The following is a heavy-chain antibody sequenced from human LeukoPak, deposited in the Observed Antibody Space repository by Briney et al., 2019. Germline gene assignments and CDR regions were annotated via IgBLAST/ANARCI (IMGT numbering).Heavy chain of an antibody. V-gene: IGHV3-23*01. J-gene: IGHJ3*02. Sequence: GGSLRLSCAASGFTSSSYAMSWVRQAPGKGLEWVSAISGSGGSTYYADSVKGRFTISRDNSKNTLYLQMNSLRAEDTAVYYCAKQRLSSGWLGLDAFDIWGQGTMVTVSS. CDR2: ISGSGGST. D-gene: IGHD6-19*01. CDR1: GFTSSSYA. CDR3: AKQRLSSGWLGLDAFDI.